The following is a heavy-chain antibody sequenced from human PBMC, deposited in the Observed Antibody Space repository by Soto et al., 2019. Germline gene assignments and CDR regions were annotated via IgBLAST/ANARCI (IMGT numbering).Heavy chain of an antibody. Sequence: KTXESLSLPCTVTRDSVNSYYGSWMRQPPGKGLECMGYVYYSGSTNYNPSLKSRVTISVDTSKNQISLRLKSVTAADTAVYYCERAETSGIHYFDYWGQGSLVTVSS. CDR2: VYYSGST. CDR3: ERAETSGIHYFDY. D-gene: IGHD6-13*01. J-gene: IGHJ4*02. CDR1: RDSVNSYY. V-gene: IGHV4-59*02.